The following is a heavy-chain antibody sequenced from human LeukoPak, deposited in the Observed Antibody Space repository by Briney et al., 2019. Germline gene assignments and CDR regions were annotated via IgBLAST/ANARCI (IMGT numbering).Heavy chain of an antibody. J-gene: IGHJ4*02. CDR2: IYYSGST. D-gene: IGHD6-19*01. CDR3: AREAPQDGWYGKFDY. Sequence: PSETLSLTCTVSGGSISSYYWSWIRQPPGKGLEWIGYIYYSGSTNYNPSLKSRVTISVDTSKNQFSLKLSSVTAADTAVYYCAREAPQDGWYGKFDYWGQGTLVTVSS. CDR1: GGSISSYY. V-gene: IGHV4-59*01.